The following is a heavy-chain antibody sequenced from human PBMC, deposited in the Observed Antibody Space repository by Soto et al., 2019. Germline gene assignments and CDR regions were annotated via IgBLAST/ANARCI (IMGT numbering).Heavy chain of an antibody. Sequence: ESGPTLVNPTPTLTLTCTFSGFSLSTSGMCVSWIRQPPGKALEWLALIDWDDDKYYSTSLKTRLTISKDTSKNQVVLTMTNMDPVDTATYYCARGGIWSGYYRVFDYWGQGTLVTVSS. CDR1: GFSLSTSGMC. CDR3: ARGGIWSGYYRVFDY. J-gene: IGHJ4*02. CDR2: IDWDDDK. V-gene: IGHV2-70*01. D-gene: IGHD3-3*01.